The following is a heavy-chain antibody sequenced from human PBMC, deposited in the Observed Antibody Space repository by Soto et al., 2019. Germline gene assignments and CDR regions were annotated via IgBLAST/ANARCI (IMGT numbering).Heavy chain of an antibody. CDR2: IKEDGSEK. CDR3: TRKRFGMDV. Sequence: GSLRLSCAASGSTFSNSWMSWVRQAPGKGLEWVANIKEDGSEKDYVDPVKGRFTITRDNAKNSLYLQMNNLRAEDTAVYFCTRKRFGMDVWGQGTTVTVSS. CDR1: GSTFSNSW. V-gene: IGHV3-7*03. J-gene: IGHJ6*02.